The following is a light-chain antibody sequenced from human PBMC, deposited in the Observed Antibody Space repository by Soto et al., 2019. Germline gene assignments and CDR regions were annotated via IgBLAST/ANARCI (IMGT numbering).Light chain of an antibody. J-gene: IGKJ4*01. CDR2: ETS. Sequence: EIVLTQSPGTLSLSPGERATLSCRASQSVNSNYLAWYQQKPGQAPRLLMYETSTRATGIPDRFSGSGSGTDFTLTISRLEPEDFAVYYCQQYNNWPGITFGGGTKVEIK. V-gene: IGKV3D-20*02. CDR3: QQYNNWPGIT. CDR1: QSVNSNY.